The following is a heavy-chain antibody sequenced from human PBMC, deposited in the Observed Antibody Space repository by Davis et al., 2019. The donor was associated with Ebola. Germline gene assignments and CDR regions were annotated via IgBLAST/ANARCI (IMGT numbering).Heavy chain of an antibody. V-gene: IGHV3-30-3*01. J-gene: IGHJ6*02. CDR3: ARDRAAKLGYGMDV. D-gene: IGHD1-7*01. CDR2: ISYDGSNK. Sequence: PGGSLRLSCAASGFTFSSYAMHWVRQAPGKGLEWVAVISYDGSNKYYADSVKGRFTISRDNSKNTLYLQMNSLRAEDTAVYYCARDRAAKLGYGMDVWGQGTTVTVSS. CDR1: GFTFSSYA.